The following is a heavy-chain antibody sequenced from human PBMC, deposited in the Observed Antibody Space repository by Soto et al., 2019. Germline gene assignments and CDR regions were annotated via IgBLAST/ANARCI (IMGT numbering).Heavy chain of an antibody. CDR1: GFTFEDYA. D-gene: IGHD3-22*01. V-gene: IGHV3-9*01. CDR3: AKDQRSAYDSDNSASDDTFHI. J-gene: IGHJ3*02. CDR2: ITWNSGSI. Sequence: EVQLVESGGGLVQPGRSLRLSCGASGFTFEDYAMHWLRQAPGKGLESVSGITWNSGSIGYAASVKGRFTVSRDNAKSSLYLQMNSLRAEDTALYYCAKDQRSAYDSDNSASDDTFHIWGQGTMVTVSS.